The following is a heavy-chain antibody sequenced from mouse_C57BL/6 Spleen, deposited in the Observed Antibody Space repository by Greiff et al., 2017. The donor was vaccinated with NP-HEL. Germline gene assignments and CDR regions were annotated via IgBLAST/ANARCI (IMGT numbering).Heavy chain of an antibody. CDR3: ARRVVLRSVYAMDY. CDR2: INPGSGGT. CDR1: GYAFTNYL. Sequence: QVQLKQSGAELVRPGTSVKVSCKASGYAFTNYLIEWVKQRPGQGLEWIGVINPGSGGTNYNEKFKGKATLTADKSSSTAYMQLSNLTSVDSAVYLCARRVVLRSVYAMDYWGQGTSVTVSS. V-gene: IGHV1-54*01. J-gene: IGHJ4*01. D-gene: IGHD1-1*01.